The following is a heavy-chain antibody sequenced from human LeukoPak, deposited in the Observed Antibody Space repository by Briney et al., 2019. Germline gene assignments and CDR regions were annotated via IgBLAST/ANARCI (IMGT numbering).Heavy chain of an antibody. CDR3: AKDRLVEMATIMDY. CDR2: ISGSGGST. V-gene: IGHV3-23*01. D-gene: IGHD5-24*01. Sequence: GGSLRLSCAVSGLTFSNYAMTWVRQAPGKGLEWVSSISGSGGSTYYADSVKGRFTISRDNSKNTLYLQMNSLRAEDTAVYYCAKDRLVEMATIMDYWGQGALVTVSS. CDR1: GLTFSNYA. J-gene: IGHJ4*02.